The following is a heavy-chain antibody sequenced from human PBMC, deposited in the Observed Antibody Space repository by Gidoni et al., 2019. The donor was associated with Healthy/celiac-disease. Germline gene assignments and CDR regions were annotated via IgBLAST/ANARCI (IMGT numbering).Heavy chain of an antibody. Sequence: EVQLVASGGGLVKPGGSLRLSCAAPGFTFSSSSMNWVRQAPGKGLEWVSSISSSSSYIYYADSVKGRFTISRDNAKNSLYLQMNSLRAEDTAVYYCARGGITGTTAGYYYGMDVWGQGTTVTVSS. V-gene: IGHV3-21*01. CDR1: GFTFSSSS. CDR3: ARGGITGTTAGYYYGMDV. D-gene: IGHD1-20*01. J-gene: IGHJ6*02. CDR2: ISSSSSYI.